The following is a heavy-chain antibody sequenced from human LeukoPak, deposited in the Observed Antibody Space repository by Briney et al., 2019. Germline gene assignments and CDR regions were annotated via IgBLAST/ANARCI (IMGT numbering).Heavy chain of an antibody. J-gene: IGHJ3*02. Sequence: ASVKVSCKASGYTFIGYYMHWVRQAPGQGLEWMGWIDPYSGGTHFAQRFQGRVSMTLDTSLSTAYMELTRLTSDDTAVYYCARDGVAGSSDAFDIWGQGTMVTVSA. D-gene: IGHD6-19*01. CDR1: GYTFIGYY. CDR3: ARDGVAGSSDAFDI. V-gene: IGHV1-2*02. CDR2: IDPYSGGT.